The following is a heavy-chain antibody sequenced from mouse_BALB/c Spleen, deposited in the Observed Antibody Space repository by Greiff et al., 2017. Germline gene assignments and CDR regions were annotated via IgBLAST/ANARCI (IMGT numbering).Heavy chain of an antibody. Sequence: VQLQESGPGLVQPSQSLSITCTVSGFSLTSYGVHWVRQSPGKGLEWLGVIWSGGSTDYNAAFISRLSISKDNSKSQVFFKMNSLQADDTAIYYCARGTARALRGYAMDYWGQGTSVTVSS. J-gene: IGHJ4*01. CDR2: IWSGGST. D-gene: IGHD3-2*01. V-gene: IGHV2-4-1*01. CDR1: GFSLTSYG. CDR3: ARGTARALRGYAMDY.